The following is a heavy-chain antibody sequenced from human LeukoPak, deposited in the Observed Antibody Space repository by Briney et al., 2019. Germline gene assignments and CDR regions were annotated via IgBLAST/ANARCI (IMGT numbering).Heavy chain of an antibody. J-gene: IGHJ4*02. CDR1: GFTFSSYS. CDR2: ISSSSSYI. Sequence: GGSLRLSCAASGFTFSSYSMNWVRQAPGKGLEWVSSISSSSSYIYYADSVKGRFTTSRDNAKNSLYLQMNSLRAEDTAVYYCARDPRGYCSGGSCYEKSLDYWGQGTLVTVSS. D-gene: IGHD2-15*01. V-gene: IGHV3-21*01. CDR3: ARDPRGYCSGGSCYEKSLDY.